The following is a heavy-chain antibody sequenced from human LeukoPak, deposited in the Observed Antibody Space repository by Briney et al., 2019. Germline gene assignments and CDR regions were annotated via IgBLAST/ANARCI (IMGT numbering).Heavy chain of an antibody. V-gene: IGHV1-46*01. Sequence: ASVKVSCKASGYTXSSYYMHWVRQAPGQGLEWVGLINPTGDSTNYAQKFRGRVTMTRDASTSTVYMDLNSLTSEDTAVYYCAREASGGYFDYWGQGTLVTVSS. CDR1: GYTXSSYY. D-gene: IGHD4-23*01. J-gene: IGHJ4*02. CDR3: AREASGGYFDY. CDR2: INPTGDST.